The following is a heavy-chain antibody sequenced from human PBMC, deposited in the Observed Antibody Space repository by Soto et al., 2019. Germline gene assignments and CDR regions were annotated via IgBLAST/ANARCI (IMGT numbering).Heavy chain of an antibody. J-gene: IGHJ4*02. CDR3: ARVSGYSGYVYFDY. D-gene: IGHD5-12*01. CDR2: IYYSGST. Sequence: SETLSLTCTVSGGSISSSSYYWGWIRQPPGKGLEWIGSIYYSGSTYYNPSLKSRVTISVDTSKNQFSLKLSSVTAADTAVYYCARVSGYSGYVYFDYWGQGTLVTVSS. CDR1: GGSISSSSYY. V-gene: IGHV4-39*07.